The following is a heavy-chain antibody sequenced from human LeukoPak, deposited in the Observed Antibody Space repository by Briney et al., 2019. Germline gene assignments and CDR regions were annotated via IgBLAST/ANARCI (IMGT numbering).Heavy chain of an antibody. D-gene: IGHD5-18*01. CDR3: ARGGTAMVPLDY. Sequence: PSETLSLTCTVSGGSISSSSYYWGWIRQPPGEGLEWIGSIYYSGSTYYNPSLKSRVTISVDTSKNQFSLKLSSVTAADTAVYYCARGGTAMVPLDYWGQGTLVTVSS. V-gene: IGHV4-39*07. CDR2: IYYSGST. CDR1: GGSISSSSYY. J-gene: IGHJ4*02.